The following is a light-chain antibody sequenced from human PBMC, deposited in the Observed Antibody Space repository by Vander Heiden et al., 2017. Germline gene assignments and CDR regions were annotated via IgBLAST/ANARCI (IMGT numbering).Light chain of an antibody. Sequence: QSVLTQPPTVSGSPGKRVTISCTRSSSNNGAGYDVHWSQQLPGADPQLLIYVNSNRRSGVPDQFYGSKSGTSASLAITGLQAEDEAYYYCQSYDSSLSGNVVFGGGTKLTVL. CDR3: QSYDSSLSGNVV. CDR1: SSNNGAGYD. V-gene: IGLV1-40*01. J-gene: IGLJ2*01. CDR2: VNS.